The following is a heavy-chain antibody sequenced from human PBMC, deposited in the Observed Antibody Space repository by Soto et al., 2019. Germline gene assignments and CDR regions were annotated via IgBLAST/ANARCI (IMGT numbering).Heavy chain of an antibody. CDR1: GYTFTGYY. CDR2: INPNSGGT. Sequence: ASVKVSCKASGYTFTGYYMHWVRQAPGQGLEWMGWINPNSGGTNYAQKFQGWVTMTRDTSISTAYMELSRLRSDDTAVYYCARTAIAVAGTGYYYGMDVWGQGTTVTV. J-gene: IGHJ6*02. V-gene: IGHV1-2*04. D-gene: IGHD6-19*01. CDR3: ARTAIAVAGTGYYYGMDV.